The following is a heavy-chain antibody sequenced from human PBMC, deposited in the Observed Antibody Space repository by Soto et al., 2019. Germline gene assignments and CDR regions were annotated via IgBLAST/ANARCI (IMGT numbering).Heavy chain of an antibody. D-gene: IGHD1-26*01. V-gene: IGHV1-69*01. CDR1: GGTFSSYA. Sequence: QVQLVQSGAEVKKPGSSVKVSCKASGGTFSSYAISWVRQAPGQGLEWMGGIIPIFGTANYAQKFQGRVTITADESTSTAYMELSSLRSEDTDVYYCASGRDRYPIRRDYFDYWGQGTLVTVSS. J-gene: IGHJ4*02. CDR3: ASGRDRYPIRRDYFDY. CDR2: IIPIFGTA.